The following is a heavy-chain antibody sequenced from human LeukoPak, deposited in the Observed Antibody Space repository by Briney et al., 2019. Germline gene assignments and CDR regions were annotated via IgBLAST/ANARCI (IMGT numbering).Heavy chain of an antibody. Sequence: PSGTLSLTCAVSGGSISSSNWWSWVRQPPGKGLEWIGEIYHSGSTNYNPPLKSRVTISVDKSKNQFSLKLSSVTAADTAVYYCARLNCGGSCYVFGHHYYFDYWGQGTLVTVSS. J-gene: IGHJ4*02. CDR2: IYHSGST. CDR1: GGSISSSNW. D-gene: IGHD2-15*01. CDR3: ARLNCGGSCYVFGHHYYFDY. V-gene: IGHV4-4*02.